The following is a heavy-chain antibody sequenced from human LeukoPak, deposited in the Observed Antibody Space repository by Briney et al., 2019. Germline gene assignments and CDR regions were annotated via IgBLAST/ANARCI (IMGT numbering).Heavy chain of an antibody. V-gene: IGHV1-69*13. CDR1: GGTFSNYA. J-gene: IGHJ3*02. CDR2: ITPIFGTA. Sequence: ASVKVSCKASGGTFSNYAISWVRQAPGQGLEWMGGITPIFGTANYAQKFQGRVTITADESTSTAYMELSSLRSEDTAVYYCARDGTDYDFWSGYFIWGQGTMVTVSS. CDR3: ARDGTDYDFWSGYFI. D-gene: IGHD3-3*01.